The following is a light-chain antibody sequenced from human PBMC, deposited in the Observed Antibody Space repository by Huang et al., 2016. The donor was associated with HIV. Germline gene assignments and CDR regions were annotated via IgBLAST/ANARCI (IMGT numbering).Light chain of an antibody. Sequence: EIVMTQSPATLSVSPGERATLSCRASQSVSSNLAWYQQKPGQAPRLLIDAASTRATGIPARFSGSGSGTEFTLTISSLQSEDFAVYYCQQYNYWPRTFGQGTKVEIK. CDR2: AAS. V-gene: IGKV3-15*01. CDR1: QSVSSN. J-gene: IGKJ1*01. CDR3: QQYNYWPRT.